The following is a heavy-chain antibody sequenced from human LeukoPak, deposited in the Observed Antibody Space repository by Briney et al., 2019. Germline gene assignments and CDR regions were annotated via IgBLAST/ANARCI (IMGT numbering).Heavy chain of an antibody. Sequence: SETLSLTCTVSGASINSYYWSWIRQPPGKGLEWIGYIYYSGSTNYNPSLKSRVTISVDTSKNQFSLKLSSVTAADTAVYYCARMTTVTYWSFDLWGRGTLVTVSS. V-gene: IGHV4-59*01. CDR2: IYYSGST. CDR3: ARMTTVTYWSFDL. CDR1: GASINSYY. D-gene: IGHD4-11*01. J-gene: IGHJ2*01.